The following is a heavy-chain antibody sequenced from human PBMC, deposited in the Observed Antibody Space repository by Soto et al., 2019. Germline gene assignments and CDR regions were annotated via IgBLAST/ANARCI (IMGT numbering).Heavy chain of an antibody. CDR3: ARGRHDYGDQTWFDP. CDR2: IYYNGSS. Sequence: VQLQESGPGLVKPSETLSLTCTVSGGSVSSGAYYWSWIREPPGKGLEWIGFIYYNGSSYYSPSLKSRVTISVDTSKNQFSLKLNSVTAADTAGYYCARGRHDYGDQTWFDPWGQGILVIVSS. D-gene: IGHD4-17*01. J-gene: IGHJ5*02. V-gene: IGHV4-61*08. CDR1: GGSVSSGAYY.